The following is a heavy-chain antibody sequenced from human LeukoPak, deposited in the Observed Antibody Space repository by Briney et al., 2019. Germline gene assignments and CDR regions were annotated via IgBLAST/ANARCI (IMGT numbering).Heavy chain of an antibody. D-gene: IGHD3-3*01. CDR3: AREGGFYRPLDY. CDR2: VHLDGRT. J-gene: IGHJ4*02. V-gene: IGHV4-4*02. CDR1: GGSVTSTNW. Sequence: SETLSLTCGVSGGSVTSTNWWTWVRQPPGKGLEWIGEVHLDGRTNYNPSLKSRLTMSVDLSENHVSLKLTSVAAADTAGYYCAREGGFYRPLDYSGQETLVTVSS.